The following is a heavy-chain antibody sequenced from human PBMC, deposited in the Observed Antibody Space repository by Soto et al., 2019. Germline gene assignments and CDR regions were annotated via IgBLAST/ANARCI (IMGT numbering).Heavy chain of an antibody. CDR1: GGSINTFY. CDR2: IFSSGST. V-gene: IGHV4-4*07. Sequence: SETLSLTCTVSGGSINTFYWSWVRQSARKGLEWIGRIFSSGSTSFNPSLESRVAMSVDTSKNHFSLNLSSVTAADMAVYYCAREGSYSAYNFAHGIQLWSFDFWGQGALVTVSS. J-gene: IGHJ4*02. D-gene: IGHD5-12*01. CDR3: AREGSYSAYNFAHGIQLWSFDF.